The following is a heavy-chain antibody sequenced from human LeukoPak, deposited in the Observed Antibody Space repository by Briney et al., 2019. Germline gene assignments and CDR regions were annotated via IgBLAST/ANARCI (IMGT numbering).Heavy chain of an antibody. J-gene: IGHJ4*02. D-gene: IGHD3-22*01. V-gene: IGHV3-73*01. CDR2: IRSKANNYAT. CDR1: GFTFSGSA. CDR3: TGDNFDSSVKFDY. Sequence: PGGSLRLSCVVSGFTFSGSAVHGVRQASGKGLEWVGRIRSKANNYATAYAASVKGRFTISRDDSKNTAYLQMNSLKTEDTAVYYCTGDNFDSSVKFDYWGQGTLVTVSS.